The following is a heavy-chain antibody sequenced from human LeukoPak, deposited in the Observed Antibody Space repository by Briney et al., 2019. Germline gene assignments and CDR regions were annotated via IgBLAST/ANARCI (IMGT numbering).Heavy chain of an antibody. CDR2: MNPNSGNT. Sequence: ASVKVACKASGYTFTTYDINWVRQAAGQGLEWMGWMNPNSGNTGNAQKFQGRVTMTRNTSISTAYMELTSLTSEDTAVYFCARIAAPGNRRLNFWGQGTLVTVSS. CDR1: GYTFTTYD. J-gene: IGHJ4*02. V-gene: IGHV1-8*01. D-gene: IGHD6-13*01. CDR3: ARIAAPGNRRLNF.